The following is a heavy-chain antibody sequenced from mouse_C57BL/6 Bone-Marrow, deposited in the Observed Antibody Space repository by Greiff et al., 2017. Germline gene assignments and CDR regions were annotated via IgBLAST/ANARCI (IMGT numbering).Heavy chain of an antibody. V-gene: IGHV14-3*01. Sequence: EVQLQQSVAELVRPGASVKLSCTASGFNIKNTYLHWVKQRPEQGLEWIGRIGPANGNTKYAPQFQGKATITADTPSNTAYLQLSSLTAEDTAIYYCDGYYAMDYWGQGTSVTVSS. CDR2: IGPANGNT. CDR3: DGYYAMDY. J-gene: IGHJ4*01. CDR1: GFNIKNTY.